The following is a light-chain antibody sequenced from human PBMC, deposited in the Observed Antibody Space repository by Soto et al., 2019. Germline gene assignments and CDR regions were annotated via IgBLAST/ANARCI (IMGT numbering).Light chain of an antibody. J-gene: IGKJ2*01. Sequence: EVVLTQSPATLSLSPGERATLSCRASESGNNNLAWYQQKPGQAPRLLIYDATNRATAIPASFSGSESGTDFTLTIRSQAPEDFAFYFYQQRSNWTPHAFGQGTKLQIK. CDR1: ESGNNN. CDR2: DAT. V-gene: IGKV3-11*01. CDR3: QQRSNWTPHA.